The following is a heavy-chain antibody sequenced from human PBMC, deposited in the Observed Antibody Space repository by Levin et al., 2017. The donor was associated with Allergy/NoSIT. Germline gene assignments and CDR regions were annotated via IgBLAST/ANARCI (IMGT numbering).Heavy chain of an antibody. V-gene: IGHV3-7*02. CDR3: AMFGLEATLDA. CDR1: GFTFSDYW. Sequence: GGSLRLSCAASGFTFSDYWMSWVRQTPGKGLEWVANIKPDGSERYYVDSVKGRFTVSRDNAKRSVYLQMDGLRGEETGLYYCAMFGLEATLDAWGPGTLVTVSS. CDR2: IKPDGSER. J-gene: IGHJ5*02. D-gene: IGHD5-12*01.